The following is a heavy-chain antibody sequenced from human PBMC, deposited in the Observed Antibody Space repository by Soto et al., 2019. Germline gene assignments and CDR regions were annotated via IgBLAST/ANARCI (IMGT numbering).Heavy chain of an antibody. CDR1: GGTFSSYT. D-gene: IGHD2-2*01. Sequence: QVQLVQSGAEVKKPGSSVKVSCKASGGTFSSYTISWVRQAPGQGLEWMGRIIPILGIANYAQKFQGRVTNTADKTTNTAYMELGNLRSEDTAVYFCARDPSSTPPWGQGTLVTVSS. V-gene: IGHV1-69*08. CDR3: ARDPSSTPP. J-gene: IGHJ5*02. CDR2: IIPILGIA.